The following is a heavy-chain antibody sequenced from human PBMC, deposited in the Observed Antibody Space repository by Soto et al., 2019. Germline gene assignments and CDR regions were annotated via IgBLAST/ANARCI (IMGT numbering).Heavy chain of an antibody. V-gene: IGHV1-69*13. CDR1: GGTFSSYA. Sequence: SVNVSCKASGGTFSSYAISWVRQALGQGLEWMGGIIPIFGTANYAQKFQGRVTITADESTSTAYMELSSLRSEDTAVYYCAREGAARTLCYWGQGTLVTVSS. J-gene: IGHJ4*02. CDR3: AREGAARTLCY. CDR2: IIPIFGTA. D-gene: IGHD6-6*01.